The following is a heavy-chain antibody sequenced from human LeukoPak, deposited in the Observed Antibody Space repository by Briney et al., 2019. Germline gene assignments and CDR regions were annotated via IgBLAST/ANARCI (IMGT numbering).Heavy chain of an antibody. J-gene: IGHJ5*02. CDR2: IYYSGST. CDR1: GGSISSYY. CDR3: ARELCCSGGSCYPPYNWFDP. V-gene: IGHV4-59*01. D-gene: IGHD2-15*01. Sequence: SETLSLTCTVSGGSISSYYWSWIRQPPGKGLEWIGYIYYSGSTNCNPSLKSRVTISVDTSKNQFSLKLSSVTAADTAVYYCARELCCSGGSCYPPYNWFDPWGQGTLVTVSS.